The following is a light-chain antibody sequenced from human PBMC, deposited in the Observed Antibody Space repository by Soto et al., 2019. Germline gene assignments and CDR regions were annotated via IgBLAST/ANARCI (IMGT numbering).Light chain of an antibody. J-gene: IGLJ2*01. CDR3: SSYTSSRGV. V-gene: IGLV2-14*01. Sequence: QSALTQPASVSGSPGQSITISCTGTSSDVGGYNFVSWYQQLPGKAPKLMIYEVSNRPSGVSNRFSGSKSGNTASLTISGLQAEDEADYYCSSYTSSRGVFGGGTQLTVL. CDR1: SSDVGGYNF. CDR2: EVS.